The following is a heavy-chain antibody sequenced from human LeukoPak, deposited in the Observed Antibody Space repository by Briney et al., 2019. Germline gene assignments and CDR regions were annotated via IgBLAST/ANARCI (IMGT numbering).Heavy chain of an antibody. CDR2: IYPGDSAT. CDR1: GYSFTNYW. Sequence: GESLKISYKGSGYSFTNYWIGWVRQMPGKGLELMGVIYPGDSATRYSPSFQGQVAISVDKSIRTAYLQWSSLKASDIAMYYCARLPYCGGDCYPNWFDTWGQGTLVTVSS. CDR3: ARLPYCGGDCYPNWFDT. V-gene: IGHV5-51*01. D-gene: IGHD2-21*02. J-gene: IGHJ5*02.